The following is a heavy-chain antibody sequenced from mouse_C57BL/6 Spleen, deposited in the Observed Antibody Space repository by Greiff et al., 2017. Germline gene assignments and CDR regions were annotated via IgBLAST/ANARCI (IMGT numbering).Heavy chain of an antibody. CDR3: ARGDGYHYWYFDV. V-gene: IGHV1-82*01. CDR2: IYPGDGDT. Sequence: QVQLKQSGPELVKPGASVKISCKASGYAFSSSWMNWVKQRPGKGLEWIGRIYPGDGDTNYNGQFKGKATLTADKSSSTAYMQLSSLTSEDSAVYFCARGDGYHYWYFDVWGTGTTVTVSS. CDR1: GYAFSSSW. D-gene: IGHD2-3*01. J-gene: IGHJ1*03.